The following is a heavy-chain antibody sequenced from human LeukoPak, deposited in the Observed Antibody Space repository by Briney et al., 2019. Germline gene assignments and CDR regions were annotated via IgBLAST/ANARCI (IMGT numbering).Heavy chain of an antibody. CDR1: GHTFTNKF. J-gene: IGHJ4*02. V-gene: IGHV1-46*01. CDR2: IYPSDDST. Sequence: ASVKVSFKASGHTFTNKFLHWVRQAPGQELEWMGVIYPSDDSTNYAQKFQDRVTMTRDTSTSTVYMELSSLRSEDTAVYYCARESSGGYFDYWGQGTLVTVSS. CDR3: ARESSGGYFDY. D-gene: IGHD2-15*01.